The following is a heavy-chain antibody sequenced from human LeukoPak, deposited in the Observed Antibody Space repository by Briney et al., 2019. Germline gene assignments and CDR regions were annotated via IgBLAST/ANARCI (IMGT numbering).Heavy chain of an antibody. CDR2: IIPILGIA. Sequence: GASVKVSFTASVYTFTFCANYWIRHAPGQGLEWMGRIIPILGIANYAQKFQGRVTITADKSTSTAYMELSSLRSEDAAVYYCSRNYHEGSKHWGQGTLVTVSS. D-gene: IGHD3-10*01. CDR1: VYTFTFCA. V-gene: IGHV1-69*04. J-gene: IGHJ1*01. CDR3: SRNYHEGSKH.